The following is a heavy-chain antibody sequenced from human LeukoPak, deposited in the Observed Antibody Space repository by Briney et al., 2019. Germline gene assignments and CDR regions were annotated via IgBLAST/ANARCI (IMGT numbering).Heavy chain of an antibody. CDR1: GGSISSSNW. V-gene: IGHV4-4*02. CDR2: IYHSGST. Sequence: SGTLSLTCAVAGGSISSSNWWSGGRLPPGKGLEGVGEIYHSGSTNYNPSLKSRVTISVDKSKNQFSLKLSSVTAADTAVYYCARDQSSGWPTGEFDYWGQGTLVTVSS. CDR3: ARDQSSGWPTGEFDY. D-gene: IGHD6-19*01. J-gene: IGHJ4*02.